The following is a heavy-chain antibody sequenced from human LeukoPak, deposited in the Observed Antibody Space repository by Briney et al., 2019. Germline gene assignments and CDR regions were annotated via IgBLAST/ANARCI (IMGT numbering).Heavy chain of an antibody. CDR3: TRDSNVLLWLGELGGYDAFDI. Sequence: GGSLRLSCTASGFTFGDYAMSWVRQAPGKGLEWVGFIRSKAYGGTTEYAASVKGRFTISRDDSKSIAYLQMNSLKTEDTAVYYCTRDSNVLLWLGELGGYDAFDIWGQGTMVTVSS. V-gene: IGHV3-49*04. J-gene: IGHJ3*02. CDR1: GFTFGDYA. CDR2: IRSKAYGGTT. D-gene: IGHD3-10*01.